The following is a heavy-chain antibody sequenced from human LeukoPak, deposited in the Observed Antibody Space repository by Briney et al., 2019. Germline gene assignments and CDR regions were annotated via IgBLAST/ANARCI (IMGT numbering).Heavy chain of an antibody. CDR2: IGATGVST. V-gene: IGHV3-23*01. J-gene: IGHJ4*02. Sequence: GGSLRLSCAASGFTFSSYAMSWVRQAPGKGLEWVSGIGATGVSTFYGDSVKGRFTMSRDNSKNTLYLRMDSLRAEDTSVYYCAKDQGGYSAYGHLDYWGQGTLVTVSS. CDR3: AKDQGGYSAYGHLDY. CDR1: GFTFSSYA. D-gene: IGHD5-12*01.